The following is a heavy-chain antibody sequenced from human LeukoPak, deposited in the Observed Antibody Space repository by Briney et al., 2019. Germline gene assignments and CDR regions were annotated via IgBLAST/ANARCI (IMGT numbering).Heavy chain of an antibody. CDR3: AKDGLGDYYDSDYGMDV. CDR2: ISGSGDST. Sequence: GGSLRLSCAASGFTFTSYAMNRVRQAPGKGLEWVSGISGSGDSTYYADSVRGRFTISRDTSKNTLYLQMNSLTAEDTAVYYCAKDGLGDYYDSDYGMDVWGQGTTVTVSS. V-gene: IGHV3-23*01. D-gene: IGHD3-10*01. J-gene: IGHJ6*02. CDR1: GFTFTSYA.